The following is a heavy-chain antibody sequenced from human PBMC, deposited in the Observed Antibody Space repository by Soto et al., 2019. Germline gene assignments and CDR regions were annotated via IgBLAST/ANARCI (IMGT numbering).Heavy chain of an antibody. CDR3: ARGAYYQGGFDY. J-gene: IGHJ4*02. Sequence: QVQLVQSGGEVKKPGASVKVSRKASGYTFTSFGVSWVRQAPGQGLEWMGWISANNGNTAYAQKLQGRVIMTTDTSTSTAYRELRSLRSDDTAVYYCARGAYYQGGFDYWGQGTLVTVSS. CDR1: GYTFTSFG. V-gene: IGHV1-18*01. CDR2: ISANNGNT. D-gene: IGHD2-2*01.